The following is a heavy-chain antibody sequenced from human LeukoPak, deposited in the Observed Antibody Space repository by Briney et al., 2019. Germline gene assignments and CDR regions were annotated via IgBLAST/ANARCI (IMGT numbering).Heavy chain of an antibody. CDR1: GVSINNYY. J-gene: IGHJ4*02. V-gene: IGHV4-4*07. D-gene: IGHD3-22*01. CDR2: IYPSGST. CDR3: ASDLYYYDSSGYRDY. Sequence: SETLSLTCAVSGVSINNYYWSWIRQPAGKGLEWIGRIYPSGSTNYNPSLKSRVTMSVDTSKNQFSLKLSSVTAADTAVYFCASDLYYYDSSGYRDYWGQGTLVTVSS.